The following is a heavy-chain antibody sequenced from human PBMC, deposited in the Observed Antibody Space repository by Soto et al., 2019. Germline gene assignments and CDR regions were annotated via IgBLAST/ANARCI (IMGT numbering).Heavy chain of an antibody. V-gene: IGHV3-15*01. CDR3: TASITIFGVVPYYFDY. CDR2: IKSKTDGGTT. CDR1: GFTFSNAW. D-gene: IGHD3-3*01. J-gene: IGHJ4*02. Sequence: GGSLRLSCAASGFTFSNAWMSWVRQAPGKGLEWVGRIKSKTDGGTTDYAAPVKGRFTISRDDSKNTLYLQMNSLKTEDTAVYYCTASITIFGVVPYYFDYWGQGTLVTVSS.